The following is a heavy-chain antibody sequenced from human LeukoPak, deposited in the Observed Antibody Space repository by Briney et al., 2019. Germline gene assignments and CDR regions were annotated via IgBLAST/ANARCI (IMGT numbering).Heavy chain of an antibody. CDR2: ISGSGGST. D-gene: IGHD5-18*01. CDR3: AKDGTWIQLWFDY. Sequence: GGSLRLSCAASGFTFSTYVMTWVRQAPGKGLEWVSGISGSGGSTYYADSVKGRSTISRDNSKNTLYLQMNSLRAEDTAVYYCAKDGTWIQLWFDYWGQGTLVTVSS. V-gene: IGHV3-23*01. CDR1: GFTFSTYV. J-gene: IGHJ4*02.